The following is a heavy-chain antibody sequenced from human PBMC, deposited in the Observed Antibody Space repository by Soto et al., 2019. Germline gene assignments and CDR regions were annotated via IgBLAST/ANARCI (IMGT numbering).Heavy chain of an antibody. CDR3: EKDCYCSCTRCKIFNQYTGMEL. Sequence: GGSLRLSCATSGFTFSSYDMSWVRQAPGEGLEWVSAISGSGGSTYYADSVKGRFTISRDNSKNTLYLQMNSLRAEDTAVYYCEKDCYCSCTRCKIFNQYTGMELW. V-gene: IGHV3-23*01. CDR2: ISGSGGST. J-gene: IGHJ2*01. D-gene: IGHD2-2*01. CDR1: GFTFSSYD.